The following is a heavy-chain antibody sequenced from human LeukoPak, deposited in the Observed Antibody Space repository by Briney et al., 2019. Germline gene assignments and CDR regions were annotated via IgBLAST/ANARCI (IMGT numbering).Heavy chain of an antibody. D-gene: IGHD2/OR15-2a*01. CDR1: GFTFSNYS. V-gene: IGHV3-48*04. Sequence: PGGSLRLSCAASGFTFSNYSMNWVRQAPGKGLEWVSYIGSSSSTIYYADSVKGRFSISRDNAKNSLYLQMNSLRAEDTAVYYCARAYCNGNNCYWYFDLWGRGTLVTVSS. J-gene: IGHJ2*01. CDR3: ARAYCNGNNCYWYFDL. CDR2: IGSSSSTI.